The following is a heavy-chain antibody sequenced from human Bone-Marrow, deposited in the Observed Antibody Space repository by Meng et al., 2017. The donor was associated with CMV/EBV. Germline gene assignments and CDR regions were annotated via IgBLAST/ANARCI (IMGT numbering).Heavy chain of an antibody. D-gene: IGHD3-3*01. CDR1: TIHSAG. Sequence: TIHSAGMPWGRPAPGQRVGWRGWINDGNGNTKYSQTFQGRVTITRDTSASTAYMELSSLRSEDTAVYYCAREGSYDFWSGYDYYFDYWGQGTLVTVSS. CDR3: AREGSYDFWSGYDYYFDY. CDR2: INDGNGNT. J-gene: IGHJ4*02. V-gene: IGHV1-3*01.